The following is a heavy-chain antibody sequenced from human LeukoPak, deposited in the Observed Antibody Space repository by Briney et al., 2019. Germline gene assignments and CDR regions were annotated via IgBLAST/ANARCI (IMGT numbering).Heavy chain of an antibody. CDR1: GGSISSGDYY. D-gene: IGHD6-13*01. CDR2: INHSGST. J-gene: IGHJ3*02. CDR3: ARGDSSSWYKDAFDI. V-gene: IGHV4-30-4*01. Sequence: SQTLSLTCTVSGGSISSGDYYWSWIRQPPGKGLEWIVEINHSGSTNYNPSLKSRVTISVDTSKNQFSLKLSSVTAADTAVHYCARGDSSSWYKDAFDIWGQGTMVTVSS.